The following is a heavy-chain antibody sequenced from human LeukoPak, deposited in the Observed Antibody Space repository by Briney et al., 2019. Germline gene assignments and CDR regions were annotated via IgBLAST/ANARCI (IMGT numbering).Heavy chain of an antibody. D-gene: IGHD3-22*01. CDR2: IYHSGMS. V-gene: IGHV4-38-2*02. CDR1: GYSISSGYY. Sequence: SETLSLTCTVSGYSISSGYYWGWIRQPPGKGLGWIGSIYHSGMSFYNPSLKSRVTISVDTSKNQFSLKLSSVTAADTAVYYCARERVYYDSSGLHAFDIWGQGTMVTVSS. CDR3: ARERVYYDSSGLHAFDI. J-gene: IGHJ3*02.